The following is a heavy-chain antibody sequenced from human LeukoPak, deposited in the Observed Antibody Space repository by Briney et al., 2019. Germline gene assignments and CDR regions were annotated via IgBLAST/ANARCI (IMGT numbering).Heavy chain of an antibody. D-gene: IGHD4-17*01. CDR2: INYSGST. Sequence: PSQTLSLTCTVSGGSFSSDTYYWSWIRQPPGKGLEWIGYINYSGSTYNPSLKSRVTMSVDTSKNQFSLKLSSVTAADTAVYYCARVVYGDYAGDIYNWFDPWGQGTQVTVSS. CDR1: GGSFSSDTYY. V-gene: IGHV4-61*01. J-gene: IGHJ5*02. CDR3: ARVVYGDYAGDIYNWFDP.